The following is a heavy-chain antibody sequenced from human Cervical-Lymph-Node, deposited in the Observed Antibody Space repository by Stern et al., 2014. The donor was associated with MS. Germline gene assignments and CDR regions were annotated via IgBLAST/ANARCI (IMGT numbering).Heavy chain of an antibody. V-gene: IGHV1-2*02. CDR1: GYTFTGYY. CDR3: ARDLIGDGDLSLDN. CDR2: INSKSGGT. Sequence: QVQLVQSGAEVKKPGASVKVSCKASGYTFTGYYIHWVRQAPGQGPAWMGWINSKSGGTNYAQSFQGRVTMTRDTSISTAYMELSGLRPDDTAVYYCARDLIGDGDLSLDNWGQGTLVTVSS. J-gene: IGHJ4*02. D-gene: IGHD3-10*01.